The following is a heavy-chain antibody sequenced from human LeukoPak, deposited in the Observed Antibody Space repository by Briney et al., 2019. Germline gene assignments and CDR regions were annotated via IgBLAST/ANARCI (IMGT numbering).Heavy chain of an antibody. Sequence: GGSLRLSCAASGFTFSSYGMHWVRQAPGKGLEWVAFIRYDGSNKYYADSVKGRFTISRDNSKNTLYLQMNSLRAEDTAVYYCARDVQVATIYPLDYWGRGTLVTVSS. V-gene: IGHV3-30*02. CDR2: IRYDGSNK. CDR1: GFTFSSYG. CDR3: ARDVQVATIYPLDY. J-gene: IGHJ4*02. D-gene: IGHD5-12*01.